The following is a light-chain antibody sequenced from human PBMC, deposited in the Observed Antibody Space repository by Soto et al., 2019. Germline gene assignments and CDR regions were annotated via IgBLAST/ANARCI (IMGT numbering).Light chain of an antibody. J-gene: IGKJ1*01. CDR3: QQYGSSPPGIT. V-gene: IGKV3-20*01. CDR1: QSVSSN. CDR2: GAS. Sequence: EIVMTQSPATLSVSPGERATLSCRASQSVSSNLAWYQQKPGQAPRLLIYGASSRATGIPDRFSGSGSGTDFTLTISRLEPEDFAVYYCQQYGSSPPGITFGQGTKVDIK.